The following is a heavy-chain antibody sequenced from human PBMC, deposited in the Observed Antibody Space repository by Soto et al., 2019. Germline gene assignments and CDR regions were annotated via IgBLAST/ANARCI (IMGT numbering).Heavy chain of an antibody. CDR1: GFYFVSYT. V-gene: IGHV3-21*01. Sequence: EVQLVESGGGPVKSGGSLRLSCAASGFYFVSYTMNWVRQAPGKGLEWVSSISGDRSYIYYADSVKGRFTISRDNAKNSLFLQMNSLGVEDTAVYYCVRVLSAYNWFDLWGPGTLVTVSS. J-gene: IGHJ5*01. CDR3: VRVLSAYNWFDL. CDR2: ISGDRSYI.